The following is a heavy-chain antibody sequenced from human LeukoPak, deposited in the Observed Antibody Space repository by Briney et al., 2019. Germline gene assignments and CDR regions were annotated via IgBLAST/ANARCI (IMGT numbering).Heavy chain of an antibody. CDR3: VRDTTVGAAYFDF. D-gene: IGHD2-15*01. Sequence: PGGSLRLSCAASGFTFSDYYMCWIRQAPGKGLESVAYISGSGSVIVYADSVKGRFTISRDNSKKTLSLHMTTLRPDDTAVYYCVRDTTVGAAYFDFWGQGALVAVSS. V-gene: IGHV3-11*04. CDR2: ISGSGSVI. CDR1: GFTFSDYY. J-gene: IGHJ4*02.